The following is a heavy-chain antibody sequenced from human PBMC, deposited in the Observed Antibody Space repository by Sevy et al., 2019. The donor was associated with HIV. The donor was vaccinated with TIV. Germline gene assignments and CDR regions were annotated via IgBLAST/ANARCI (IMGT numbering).Heavy chain of an antibody. CDR1: GFTFDAYT. CDR3: AKDIRDLGVPDY. V-gene: IGHV3-43*01. CDR2: ISWDGGST. J-gene: IGHJ4*02. D-gene: IGHD3-3*01. Sequence: GGSLRLSCVASGFTFDAYTMHWVRQSPGKGLEWVSLISWDGGSTYYADSVKGRFTISRDNSKNSLYLQMNSLGIEDSAFYYSAKDIRDLGVPDYWGQGTLVTVSS.